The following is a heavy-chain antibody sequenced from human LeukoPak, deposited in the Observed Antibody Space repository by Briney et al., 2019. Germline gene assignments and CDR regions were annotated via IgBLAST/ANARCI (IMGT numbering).Heavy chain of an antibody. V-gene: IGHV4-38-2*02. CDR2: ISHSGTT. D-gene: IGHD2-15*01. J-gene: IGHJ5*02. Sequence: SETLSLTCAVSGDSITSAFHWGWVRQPPGKGLEWIGSISHSGTTYYAPSFKSRLTISLDPSKNQLSLKLSSVTAADTALFFCARDHLACSGDTCFSAHWFDPWGHGTLVIVSS. CDR3: ARDHLACSGDTCFSAHWFDP. CDR1: GDSITSAFH.